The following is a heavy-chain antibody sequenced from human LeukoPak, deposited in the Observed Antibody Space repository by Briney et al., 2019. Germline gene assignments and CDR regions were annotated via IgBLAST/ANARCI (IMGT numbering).Heavy chain of an antibody. CDR1: GYTFTGYG. V-gene: IGHV1-18*01. J-gene: IGHJ5*02. Sequence: GASVTVSCKVSGYTFTGYGISWVRQAPGQGLEWMGWISAYNGNTNYAQKLQGRVTMTTDTSTSTAYMELRSLRSDDTAVYYCARDRDGVDWFDPWGQGTLVTVSS. CDR2: ISAYNGNT. CDR3: ARDRDGVDWFDP. D-gene: IGHD4-17*01.